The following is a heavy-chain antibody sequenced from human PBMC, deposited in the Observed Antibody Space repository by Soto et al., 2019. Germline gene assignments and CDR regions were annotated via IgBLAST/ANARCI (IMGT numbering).Heavy chain of an antibody. CDR3: AKDLGELALDY. CDR1: GFTFSTYA. Sequence: GGSLRLSCAASGFTFSTYAMSWVRQAPGKGLEWVSAISGSGGSTYYADSVKGRFTISGDNSKNTLYLQMNSLRAGDTAVYYCAKDLGELALDYWGQGTLVTVSS. D-gene: IGHD3-10*01. V-gene: IGHV3-23*01. J-gene: IGHJ4*02. CDR2: ISGSGGST.